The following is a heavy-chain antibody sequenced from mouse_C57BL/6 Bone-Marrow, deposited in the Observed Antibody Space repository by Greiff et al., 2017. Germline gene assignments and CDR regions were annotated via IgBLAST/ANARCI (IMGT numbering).Heavy chain of an antibody. CDR2: INPYNGDN. CDR1: GYSFTGYF. CDR3: GKGSYYYAMDY. Sequence: ESGPELVKPGASVKISCKASGYSFTGYFLNWVKQSHGKSLEWIGRINPYNGDNCYNQKFKGKATLTVDKSSNTAHMELLRLTSEDSAVYYCGKGSYYYAMDYWGQGTSVTVSS. V-gene: IGHV1-37*01. J-gene: IGHJ4*01.